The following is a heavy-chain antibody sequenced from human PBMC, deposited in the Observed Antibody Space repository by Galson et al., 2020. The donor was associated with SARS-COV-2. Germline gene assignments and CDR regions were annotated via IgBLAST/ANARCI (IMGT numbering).Heavy chain of an antibody. D-gene: IGHD6-13*01. V-gene: IGHV1-69*13. Sequence: SVKVSCKASGDTSGSYAINWLRQAPGQGLEWMGAIIPIFGTSDYAQNFQDRVTITADESRSTAYMELSSLRSEDTAVYYCARDPRSSRLTHAFDIWGQGTKVTVSS. CDR3: ARDPRSSRLTHAFDI. CDR1: GDTSGSYA. J-gene: IGHJ3*02. CDR2: IIPIFGTS.